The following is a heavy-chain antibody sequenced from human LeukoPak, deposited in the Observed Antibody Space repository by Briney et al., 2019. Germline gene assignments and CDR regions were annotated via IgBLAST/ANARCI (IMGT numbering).Heavy chain of an antibody. J-gene: IGHJ6*03. CDR3: ARQDAYEVAVAGTADYWYYMDV. CDR2: IYPGDSDT. V-gene: IGHV5-51*01. CDR1: GYSFTKYW. Sequence: GESLKISCKGSGYSFTKYWIGWVRQMPGKGLEWMGIIYPGDSDTRYSPSFQGQVTISADKSISTAYLQWSSLKASDTAMYYCARQDAYEVAVAGTADYWYYMDVWGKGTTVTVSS. D-gene: IGHD6-19*01.